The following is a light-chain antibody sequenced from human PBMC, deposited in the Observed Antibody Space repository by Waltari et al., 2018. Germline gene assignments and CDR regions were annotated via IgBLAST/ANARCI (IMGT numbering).Light chain of an antibody. V-gene: IGKV1-12*01. Sequence: DIQMTQSPSSVSAFVGDRVTITCRASHIISNWLAWYQQKPGKAPKLLIYGASDLHSGVPSRFSGSGAGTDFTLTISSLQAEDFATYYCQQVNSFPATFGGGTTVEIK. CDR1: HIISNW. CDR2: GAS. J-gene: IGKJ4*01. CDR3: QQVNSFPAT.